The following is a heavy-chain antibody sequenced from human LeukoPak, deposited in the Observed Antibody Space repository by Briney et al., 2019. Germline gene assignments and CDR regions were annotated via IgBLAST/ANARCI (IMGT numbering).Heavy chain of an antibody. D-gene: IGHD5-24*01. V-gene: IGHV4-61*01. CDR3: ARGRQMATIRWPYFDY. CDR1: GGSVSSGSYY. J-gene: IGHJ4*02. CDR2: IYHSGST. Sequence: PSETLSLTCTVSGGSVSSGSYYWSWIRQPPGKGLEWIGYIYHSGSTNYNPSLKSRVTISVDTSKNQFSLKLSSVTAADTAVYYCARGRQMATIRWPYFDYWGQGTLVTVSS.